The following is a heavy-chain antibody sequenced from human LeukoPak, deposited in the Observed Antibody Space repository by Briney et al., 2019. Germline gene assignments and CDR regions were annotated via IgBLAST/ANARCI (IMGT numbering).Heavy chain of an antibody. CDR2: ISSSSSYI. J-gene: IGHJ4*02. D-gene: IGHD6-19*01. CDR1: GFTFSSYS. CDR3: AKTAVSAYDY. Sequence: GGSLRLSCAASGFTFSSYSMNWVRQAPGKGLEWVSSISSSSSYIYYADSVKGRFTISRDNAKNTLYLQLNSLRAEDTAVYYCAKTAVSAYDYWGQGTLVTVSS. V-gene: IGHV3-21*04.